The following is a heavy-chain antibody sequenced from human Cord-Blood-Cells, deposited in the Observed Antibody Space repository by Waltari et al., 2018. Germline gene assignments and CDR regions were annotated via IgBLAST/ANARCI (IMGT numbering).Heavy chain of an antibody. CDR1: GYSFTSYW. V-gene: IGHV5-51*01. J-gene: IGHJ4*02. CDR3: ARHESRETSITIFGVVDY. D-gene: IGHD3-3*01. CDR2: IYPGDSYT. Sequence: EVQLVQSGAEVKKPGESLKISCKGSGYSFTSYWIGWVRQMPGKGLEWMGIIYPGDSYTRYSPSFQGQVTISADKSISTAYLQWSSLKASDTAMYYCARHESRETSITIFGVVDYWGQGTLVTVSS.